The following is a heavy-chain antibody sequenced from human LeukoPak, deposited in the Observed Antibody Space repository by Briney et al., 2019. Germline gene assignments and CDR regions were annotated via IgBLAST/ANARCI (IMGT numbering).Heavy chain of an antibody. Sequence: PSQTLSLTCTVSGGSISSGGYYWSWIRQPPGKGLEWIGYIYHSGSTYYNPSLKSRVTISVDPSKSQFSLELRSVTAADTAVYYCARGHDCSGSSCGDWFDPWGQGTRVIVSS. D-gene: IGHD2-15*01. CDR1: GGSISSGGYY. CDR3: ARGHDCSGSSCGDWFDP. CDR2: IYHSGST. J-gene: IGHJ5*02. V-gene: IGHV4-30-2*01.